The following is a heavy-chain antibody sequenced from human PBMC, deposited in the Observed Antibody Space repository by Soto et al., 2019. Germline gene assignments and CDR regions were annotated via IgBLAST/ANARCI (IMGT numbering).Heavy chain of an antibody. J-gene: IGHJ4*02. Sequence: ASVKVSCKASGYTFTGYYMHWVRQAPGQGLEWMGIINPSGGSTSYAQKFQGRVTMTRDTSTSTVYMELSSLRSEDTAVYYCARVRGYCSGISCPPGNYWGQGTLVTVSS. CDR3: ARVRGYCSGISCPPGNY. CDR2: INPSGGST. CDR1: GYTFTGYY. V-gene: IGHV1-46*03. D-gene: IGHD2-2*01.